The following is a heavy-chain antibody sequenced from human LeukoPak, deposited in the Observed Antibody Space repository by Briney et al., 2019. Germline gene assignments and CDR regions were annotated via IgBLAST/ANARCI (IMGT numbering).Heavy chain of an antibody. D-gene: IGHD5-18*01. V-gene: IGHV4-4*09. CDR3: ARHEGYSYFDY. CDR2: IYTSGST. J-gene: IGHJ4*02. Sequence: PSETLSLTCTVSGGSISSYYWSWIRQPPGKGLEWIGYIYTSGSTNHNPSLKSRVTISVDTSKNQFSLKLSSVTAADTAVYYCARHEGYSYFDYWGQGTLVTVSS. CDR1: GGSISSYY.